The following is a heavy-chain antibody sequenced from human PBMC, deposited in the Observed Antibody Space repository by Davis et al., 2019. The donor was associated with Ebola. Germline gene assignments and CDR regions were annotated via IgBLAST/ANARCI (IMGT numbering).Heavy chain of an antibody. Sequence: SETLSPTCTVPGGSVSSGSYYWSWIRQPPGKGLEWIGYIYYSGSTNYNPSLKSRVTISVDTSKNQFSLKLSSVTAADTAVYYCARVKGYCSGGSCYPRDYWYGMDVWGKGTTVTVSS. CDR2: IYYSGST. D-gene: IGHD2-15*01. V-gene: IGHV4-61*01. CDR3: ARVKGYCSGGSCYPRDYWYGMDV. CDR1: GGSVSSGSYY. J-gene: IGHJ6*04.